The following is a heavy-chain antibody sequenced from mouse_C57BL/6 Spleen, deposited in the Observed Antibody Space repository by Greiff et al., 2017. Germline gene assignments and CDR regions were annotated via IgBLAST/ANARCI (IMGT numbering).Heavy chain of an antibody. CDR2: IDPNSGGT. D-gene: IGHD1-1*01. J-gene: IGHJ4*01. V-gene: IGHV1-72*01. Sequence: QVQLQQSGAELVKPGASVKLSCKASGYTFTSYWMHWVKQRPGRGLEWIGRIDPNSGGTKYNEKFKSKATLTVDKPSSTAYMQLSSLTSEDSAVYYCAGAYYYGSSYDYYAMDYWGQGTSVTVSS. CDR1: GYTFTSYW. CDR3: AGAYYYGSSYDYYAMDY.